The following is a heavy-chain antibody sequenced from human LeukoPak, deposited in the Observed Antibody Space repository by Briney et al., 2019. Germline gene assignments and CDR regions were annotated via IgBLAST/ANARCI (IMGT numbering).Heavy chain of an antibody. J-gene: IGHJ4*02. V-gene: IGHV3-30*18. Sequence: GGSLRLSCAASGFTFSSYGVHWVRQAPGKGLEWVAVISYDGSNKYYADSVKGRFTISRDNSKNTLYLQMNSLRAEDTAVYYCAKTGHNYYFDYWGQGTLVTVSS. CDR3: AKTGHNYYFDY. D-gene: IGHD1-1*01. CDR1: GFTFSSYG. CDR2: ISYDGSNK.